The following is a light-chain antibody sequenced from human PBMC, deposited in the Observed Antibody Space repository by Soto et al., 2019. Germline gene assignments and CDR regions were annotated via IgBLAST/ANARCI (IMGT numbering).Light chain of an antibody. J-gene: IGKJ4*01. Sequence: AIQMTQSPSSLSASVGDRVTITCRASQDIRSYLGWYQQEPGKAPKLLIYAASSLQSGVPSRFSGSGSGTDFTLTINSLQPEDFATYYCLQDYNYPLTLDGGTKVEIK. CDR2: AAS. CDR1: QDIRSY. V-gene: IGKV1-6*01. CDR3: LQDYNYPLT.